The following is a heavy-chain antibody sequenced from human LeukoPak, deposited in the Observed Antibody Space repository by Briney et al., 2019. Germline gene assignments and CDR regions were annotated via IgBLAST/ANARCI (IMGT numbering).Heavy chain of an antibody. CDR1: GFTFSSYS. D-gene: IGHD3-16*02. CDR3: ARRDDYVWGSYPNYFDY. Sequence: GGSLRLSCAASGFTFSSYSMNWVRQAPGKGLEWASYISSSSSTIYYADSVKGRFTIPRDNAKNSLYLQMNSLRAEDTAVYYCARRDDYVWGSYPNYFDYWGQGTLVTVSS. J-gene: IGHJ4*02. V-gene: IGHV3-48*01. CDR2: ISSSSSTI.